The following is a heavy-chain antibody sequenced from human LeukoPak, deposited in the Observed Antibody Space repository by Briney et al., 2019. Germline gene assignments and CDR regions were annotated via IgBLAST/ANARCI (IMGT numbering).Heavy chain of an antibody. J-gene: IGHJ4*02. CDR3: ARDRAMYGSGSYRGDY. CDR2: ISYDGSNK. Sequence: GRSLRLSCAASGFTFSSYAMHWVRQAPGKGLEWVAVISYDGSNKYYADSVKGRFTISRDNAKNSLYLQMNSLRAEDTAVYYCARDRAMYGSGSYRGDYWGQGTLVTVSS. CDR1: GFTFSSYA. V-gene: IGHV3-30-3*01. D-gene: IGHD3-10*01.